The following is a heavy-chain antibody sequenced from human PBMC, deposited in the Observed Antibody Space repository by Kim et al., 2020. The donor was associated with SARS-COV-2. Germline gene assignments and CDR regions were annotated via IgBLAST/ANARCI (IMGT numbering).Heavy chain of an antibody. Sequence: ASVKVSCKASGYIFTNYGVSCVRQAPGQGLEWMGWISGGDTKYAQRFQARLTMTTDTSTSTVYMELGSLRSDDTAVYYCARDRWYMLSSPSGMDVWGQGTTVIVSS. CDR3: ARDRWYMLSSPSGMDV. D-gene: IGHD2-8*02. CDR2: ISGGDT. V-gene: IGHV1-18*01. J-gene: IGHJ6*02. CDR1: GYIFTNYG.